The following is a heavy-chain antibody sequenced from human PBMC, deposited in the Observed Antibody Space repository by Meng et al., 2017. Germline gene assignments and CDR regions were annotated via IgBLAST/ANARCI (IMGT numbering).Heavy chain of an antibody. V-gene: IGHV4-4*02. CDR1: GGSISSSNW. CDR3: ARDGRSWD. Sequence: QVVLQEAAPGLGTPSGTLFRPCAVSGGSISSSNWWSWVRQPPGKGLEWIGEIYHSGSTNYNPSLKSRVTIPVDKSKNQFSLKLSSVTAADTAVYYCARDGRSWDWGQGTLVTVSS. CDR2: IYHSGST. J-gene: IGHJ4*02. D-gene: IGHD7-27*01.